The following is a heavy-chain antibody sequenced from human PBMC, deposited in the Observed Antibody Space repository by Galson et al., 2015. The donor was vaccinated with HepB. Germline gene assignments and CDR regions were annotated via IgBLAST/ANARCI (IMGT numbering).Heavy chain of an antibody. Sequence: SLRLSCAASGITFSDYWMHWVRQAPGKGLVWVSRIDNDGSSTDYADSVKGRFTISRDNARDTLYLQMNSLRGEDTAVYYCVRGSNDYLGVDGWGQGTTVTVSS. CDR1: GITFSDYW. CDR3: VRGSNDYLGVDG. J-gene: IGHJ6*02. CDR2: IDNDGSST. V-gene: IGHV3-74*01.